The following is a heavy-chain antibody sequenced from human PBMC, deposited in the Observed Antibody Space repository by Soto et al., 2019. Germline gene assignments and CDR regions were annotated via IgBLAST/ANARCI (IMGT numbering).Heavy chain of an antibody. D-gene: IGHD6-6*01. CDR2: ISWDGGST. V-gene: IGHV3-43D*04. Sequence: GSLRLSCAASGFTFSSYSMNWVRRTPGKGLEWVSLISWDGGSTYYADSVKGRFTISRDNSKNSLYLQMNSLRAEDTALYYCAKGIAAPGNDYYYYYGMDVWGQGTTVTVSS. J-gene: IGHJ6*02. CDR3: AKGIAAPGNDYYYYYGMDV. CDR1: GFTFSSYS.